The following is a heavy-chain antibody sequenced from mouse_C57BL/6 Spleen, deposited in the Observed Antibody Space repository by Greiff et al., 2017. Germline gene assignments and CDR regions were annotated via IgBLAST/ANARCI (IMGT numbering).Heavy chain of an antibody. J-gene: IGHJ2*01. V-gene: IGHV1-81*01. CDR2: IYPRSGNT. Sequence: VMLVESGAELARPGASVKLSCKASGYTFTSYGISWVKQRTGQGLEWIGEIYPRSGNTYYNEKFKGKATLTADKSSSTAYMELRSLTSEDSAVYFCARPKGTTVVDYFDYWGQGTTLTVSS. CDR3: ARPKGTTVVDYFDY. CDR1: GYTFTSYG. D-gene: IGHD1-1*01.